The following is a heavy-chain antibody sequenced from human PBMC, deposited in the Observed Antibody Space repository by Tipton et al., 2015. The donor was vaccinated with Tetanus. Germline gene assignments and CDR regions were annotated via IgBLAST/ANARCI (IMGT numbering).Heavy chain of an antibody. CDR1: GVSISSYY. Sequence: TLSLTCTVSGVSISSYYWSWIRQSPGKGLEWIGYIFYAGSTNSNPSLKSRVTISVDTSKNQFSLRLSSVTAADTAVYFCARHPPPYCYGSGSYLDSWGQGTPVTVSS. V-gene: IGHV4-59*08. CDR2: IFYAGST. CDR3: ARHPPPYCYGSGSYLDS. D-gene: IGHD3-10*01. J-gene: IGHJ4*02.